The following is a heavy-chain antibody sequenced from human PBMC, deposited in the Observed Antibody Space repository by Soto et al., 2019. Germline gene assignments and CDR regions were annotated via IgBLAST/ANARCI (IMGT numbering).Heavy chain of an antibody. D-gene: IGHD2-15*01. V-gene: IGHV3-11*05. CDR3: ARDRGEYCSGAKGDSGAVFDH. Sequence: QVQLVESGGGLVKPGGSLRLSCAASGFSFTDFYMNWIRHVPGKGLEWVALISTSTTYTRYADSVKGRFTISRDNAKNSLYLQMSSLRAEDTAVYYCARDRGEYCSGAKGDSGAVFDHWGRGPLVHVSS. CDR1: GFSFTDFY. J-gene: IGHJ4*02. CDR2: ISTSTTYT.